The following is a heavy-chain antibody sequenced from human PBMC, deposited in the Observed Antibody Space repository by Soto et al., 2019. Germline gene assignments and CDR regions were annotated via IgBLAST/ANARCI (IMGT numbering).Heavy chain of an antibody. CDR1: GESIATGAFY. CDR2: IFYAGDT. V-gene: IGHV4-31*03. D-gene: IGHD4-17*01. Sequence: VHLEESGPGLLKPSQTLSLTCTVSGESIATGAFYWSWIRLQSGKGPEWIGSIFYAGDTYYNPSLKSRVEITLDGSQNQFSLNLRSVTAADTAVYYCAREGDYRTWFEPWGPGTLVTVSS. CDR3: AREGDYRTWFEP. J-gene: IGHJ5*02.